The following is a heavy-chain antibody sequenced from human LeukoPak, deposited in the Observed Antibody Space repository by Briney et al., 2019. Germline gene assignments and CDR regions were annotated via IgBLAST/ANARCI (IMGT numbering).Heavy chain of an antibody. CDR2: INHSGST. CDR3: ARGRTAGN. J-gene: IGHJ4*02. CDR1: GGSFSGYY. Sequence: SETLSLTCAVYGGSFSGYYWSWIRQPPGKGLEWIGEINHSGSTNYNPSLKSRVTISVDTSKNQFSLKLSSVTAADTAVYYCARGRTAGNWGQGTLVTVSS. V-gene: IGHV4-34*01. D-gene: IGHD3-10*01.